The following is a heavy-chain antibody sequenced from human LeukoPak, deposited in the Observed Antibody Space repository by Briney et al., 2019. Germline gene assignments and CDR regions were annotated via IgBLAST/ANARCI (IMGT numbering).Heavy chain of an antibody. CDR3: ARALVRGYGGSSDLDY. D-gene: IGHD4-23*01. Sequence: GGSLRLSCAASGFTVSSSYMSWVRQAPGKGLEWVANIKQDGSEKYYVDSVKGRFTISRDNAKNSLYLQMNSLRAEDTAVYYCARALVRGYGGSSDLDYWGQGTLVTVSS. J-gene: IGHJ4*02. CDR1: GFTVSSSY. V-gene: IGHV3-7*01. CDR2: IKQDGSEK.